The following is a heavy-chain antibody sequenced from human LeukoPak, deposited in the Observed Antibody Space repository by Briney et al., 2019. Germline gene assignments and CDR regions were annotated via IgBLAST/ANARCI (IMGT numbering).Heavy chain of an antibody. V-gene: IGHV1-2*02. J-gene: IGHJ4*02. CDR3: ARDGYGDIVVVPAATGVDY. D-gene: IGHD2-2*01. CDR2: INPNSDGT. CDR1: GYTFTGYY. Sequence: ASVKVSCKASGYTFTGYYMHWVRQAPGQGLEWMGWINPNSDGTNYAQKFQGRVTMTRDTSISTAYMELSRLRSDDTAVYYCARDGYGDIVVVPAATGVDYWGQGTLVTVSS.